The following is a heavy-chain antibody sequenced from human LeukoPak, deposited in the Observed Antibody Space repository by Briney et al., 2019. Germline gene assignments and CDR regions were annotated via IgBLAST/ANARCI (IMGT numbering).Heavy chain of an antibody. Sequence: ASVKVSCKASGGTFSSYAISWVRQAPGQGLEWMGRIIPILGIANYAQKFQGRVTITADKSTSTAYMELSSLRSEDTAVYYCARGVGGSSSSRRWFDPWGQGTPVTVSS. D-gene: IGHD2-15*01. J-gene: IGHJ5*02. CDR2: IIPILGIA. CDR1: GGTFSSYA. V-gene: IGHV1-69*04. CDR3: ARGVGGSSSSRRWFDP.